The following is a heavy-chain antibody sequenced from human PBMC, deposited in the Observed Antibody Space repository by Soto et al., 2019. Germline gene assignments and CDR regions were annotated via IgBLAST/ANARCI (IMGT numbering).Heavy chain of an antibody. J-gene: IGHJ4*02. CDR2: IDSSSGYT. Sequence: GGSVRLSCAASGFRFSDYYMSWIRQAPGKGLEWISYIDSSSGYTNYADSVKGRFTISRDNAKNSLYLQVSSLRAEDTAIYYCARDLRRNSGSYFDYWGQGTPVTVSS. CDR1: GFRFSDYY. V-gene: IGHV3-11*05. CDR3: ARDLRRNSGSYFDY. D-gene: IGHD1-26*01.